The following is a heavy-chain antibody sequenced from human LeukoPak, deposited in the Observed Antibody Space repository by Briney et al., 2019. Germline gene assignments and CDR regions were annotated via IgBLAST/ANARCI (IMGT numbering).Heavy chain of an antibody. Sequence: SETLSLTCTVSGGSISSYYWSWIRQPPGKGLEWIGYIYYSGSTNYNPSLKSRVTITVDTSKNQFSLKLSSVTAADTAVYYCAASDFWSGYYQIDYWGQGTLVTVSS. CDR3: AASDFWSGYYQIDY. J-gene: IGHJ4*02. D-gene: IGHD3-3*01. CDR1: GGSISSYY. V-gene: IGHV4-59*12. CDR2: IYYSGST.